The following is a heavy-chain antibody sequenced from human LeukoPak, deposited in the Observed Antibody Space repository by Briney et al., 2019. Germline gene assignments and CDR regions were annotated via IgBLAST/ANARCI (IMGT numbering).Heavy chain of an antibody. CDR2: INHSGST. Sequence: SETLSLTCAVYGGSLSGYYWSWIRQPPGKGLEWIGEINHSGSTNYNPSLKSRVTISVDTSKNQFSLKLSSVTAADTAVYYCARGPPLWSGYYYFDYWGQGTLVTVSS. J-gene: IGHJ4*02. CDR1: GGSLSGYY. V-gene: IGHV4-34*01. D-gene: IGHD3-3*01. CDR3: ARGPPLWSGYYYFDY.